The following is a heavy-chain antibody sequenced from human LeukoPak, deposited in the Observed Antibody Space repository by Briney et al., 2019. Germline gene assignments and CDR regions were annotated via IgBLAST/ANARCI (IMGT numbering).Heavy chain of an antibody. V-gene: IGHV1-46*01. Sequence: ASVKVSCKASGYTFTSNHIHWVRQAPGQGLEWMGVINPSGDSTSYAPNFQGRVTVTRDTSTSTVYMELSSLRSEDTAIYYCAKIAARDTGEGYWGQGTLVTVSS. CDR1: GYTFTSNH. CDR2: INPSGDST. CDR3: AKIAARDTGEGY. D-gene: IGHD6-6*01. J-gene: IGHJ4*02.